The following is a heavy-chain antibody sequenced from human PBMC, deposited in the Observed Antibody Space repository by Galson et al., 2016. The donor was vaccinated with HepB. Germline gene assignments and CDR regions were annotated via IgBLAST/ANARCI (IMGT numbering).Heavy chain of an antibody. CDR3: ARDGDVPSDYYDSSGRGYFDY. D-gene: IGHD3-22*01. CDR2: ISYDGSHK. CDR1: GFTFSTYA. J-gene: IGHJ4*02. V-gene: IGHV3-30*04. Sequence: SLRLSCAASGFTFSTYAIHWVRRAPGKGLEWVAVISYDGSHKYYADSVKGRFTISRDNSKDTLYLQMNSLRAEDTAVYYCARDGDVPSDYYDSSGRGYFDYWGQGTLVTVSS.